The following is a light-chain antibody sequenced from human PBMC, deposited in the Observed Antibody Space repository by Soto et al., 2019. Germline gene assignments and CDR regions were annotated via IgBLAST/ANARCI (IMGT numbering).Light chain of an antibody. Sequence: EIVLTQSPGTLSLSPGERATLSCRASQTVSSGYFAWYQQKPGQAPRLLIYVSSSRATGIPDRFSGSGSGTDFTLTISRLEPEDFAVYYCQQYQRSPWTFGQGTKVDIK. CDR2: VSS. CDR1: QTVSSGY. CDR3: QQYQRSPWT. V-gene: IGKV3-20*01. J-gene: IGKJ1*01.